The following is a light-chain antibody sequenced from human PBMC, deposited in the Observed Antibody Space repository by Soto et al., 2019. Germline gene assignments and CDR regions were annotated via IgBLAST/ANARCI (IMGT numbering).Light chain of an antibody. J-gene: IGLJ2*01. CDR3: SSYTTSSSVV. CDR1: SSDVGGYDY. CDR2: DVS. V-gene: IGLV2-14*03. Sequence: QSALTQPASVSGSPGQSITISCTGTSSDVGGYDYVSWYQHHPGKAPKLMIYDVSNRPSGVSNRFSGSKSANTASLTISGLQAVDEADYYCSSYTTSSSVVFGGGTKVTVL.